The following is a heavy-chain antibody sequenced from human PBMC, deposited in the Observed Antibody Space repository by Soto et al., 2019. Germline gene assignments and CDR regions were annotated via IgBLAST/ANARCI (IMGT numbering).Heavy chain of an antibody. J-gene: IGHJ5*02. D-gene: IGHD3-3*01. CDR1: GDSVSSDSAA. CDR3: ARGGRPARVTIVQPKDNWFDP. V-gene: IGHV6-1*01. Sequence: PSQSLSLTCAISGDSVSSDSAAWNWIRECPSRGLEWLGRTYYRSKWYNDYAVSVKSRITINPDTSKNQFSLQLNSVTPEDTAVYYCARGGRPARVTIVQPKDNWFDPWGQGTLVTVSS. CDR2: TYYRSKWYN.